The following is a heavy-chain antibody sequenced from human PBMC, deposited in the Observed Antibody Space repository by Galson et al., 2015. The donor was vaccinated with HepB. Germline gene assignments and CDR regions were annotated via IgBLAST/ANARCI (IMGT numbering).Heavy chain of an antibody. CDR1: ADSVSSNSAT. CDR2: TYYRSKWYR. V-gene: IGHV6-1*01. CDR3: ARGPSYFQH. J-gene: IGHJ1*01. Sequence: CAISADSVSSNSATWYWIRWPPSRGLEWLGRTYYRSKWYRNYAVSVKSRISINADTSKNQLSLQLNSVTPEDTALYYFARGPSYFQHWGQGTLVTVSS.